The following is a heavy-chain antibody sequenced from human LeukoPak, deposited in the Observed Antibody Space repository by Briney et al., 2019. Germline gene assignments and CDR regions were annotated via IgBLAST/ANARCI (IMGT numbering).Heavy chain of an antibody. J-gene: IGHJ4*02. Sequence: GGSLRLSCAASGFTFSSYGMHWVRQAPGKGLEWVAVIGYDGRNKYYADSVKGRFTISRDNSKNTLYLQMNSLRAEDTAVYYCAKADGAVAGDYWGQGTLVTVSS. CDR2: IGYDGRNK. CDR1: GFTFSSYG. CDR3: AKADGAVAGDY. D-gene: IGHD6-19*01. V-gene: IGHV3-30*02.